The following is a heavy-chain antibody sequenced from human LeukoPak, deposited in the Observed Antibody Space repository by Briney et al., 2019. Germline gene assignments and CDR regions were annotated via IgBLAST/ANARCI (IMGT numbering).Heavy chain of an antibody. J-gene: IGHJ5*02. CDR2: INHSGST. Sequence: SETLSLTCTVSGGSISSSSYYWGWIRQPPGKGLEWIGEINHSGSTNYNPSLKSRVTISVDTSKNQFSLKLSSVTAADTAVYYCARGGITMVRGVIRSPLDPWGQGTLVTVSS. CDR3: ARGGITMVRGVIRSPLDP. V-gene: IGHV4-39*07. D-gene: IGHD3-10*01. CDR1: GGSISSSSYY.